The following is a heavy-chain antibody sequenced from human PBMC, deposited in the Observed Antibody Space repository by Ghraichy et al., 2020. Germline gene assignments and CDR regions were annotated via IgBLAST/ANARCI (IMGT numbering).Heavy chain of an antibody. CDR3: SGSCGYYGTFDI. D-gene: IGHD3-22*01. Sequence: GGSLRLSCAASGFTFRNYGMHWVRQAPGKGLEWVAVISSDGTYKYYAESVKGRFTISRDDSKSMVYLQMSSLRAGDTAVYYCSGSCGYYGTFDIWGQGTLVSVSS. V-gene: IGHV3-30*03. CDR2: ISSDGTYK. CDR1: GFTFRNYG. J-gene: IGHJ4*02.